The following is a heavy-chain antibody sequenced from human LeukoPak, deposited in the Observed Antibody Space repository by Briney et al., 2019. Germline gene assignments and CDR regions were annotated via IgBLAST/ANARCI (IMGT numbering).Heavy chain of an antibody. CDR3: ATNRYCSGGSCYSYYYYGMDV. J-gene: IGHJ6*02. CDR2: FDPEDGET. CDR1: GYTFTSYG. Sequence: AASVKVSCKASGYTFTSYGISWVRQAPGKGLEWMGGFDPEDGETIYAQKFQGRVTMTEDTSTDTAYMELSSLRSEDTAVYYCATNRYCSGGSCYSYYYYGMDVWGQGTTVTVSS. V-gene: IGHV1-24*01. D-gene: IGHD2-15*01.